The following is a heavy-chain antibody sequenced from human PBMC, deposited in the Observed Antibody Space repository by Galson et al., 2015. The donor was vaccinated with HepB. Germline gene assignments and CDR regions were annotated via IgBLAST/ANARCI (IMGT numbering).Heavy chain of an antibody. CDR2: IWYDGSNK. V-gene: IGHV3-33*01. CDR3: AREFSGGIVGATPVGRAFDI. CDR1: GFTFSSYG. D-gene: IGHD1-26*01. Sequence: SLRLSCAASGFTFSSYGMHWVRQAPGKGLEWVAVIWYDGSNKYYADSVKGRFTISRDNSKNTLYLQMNSLRAEDTAVYYCAREFSGGIVGATPVGRAFDIWGQGTMVTVSS. J-gene: IGHJ3*02.